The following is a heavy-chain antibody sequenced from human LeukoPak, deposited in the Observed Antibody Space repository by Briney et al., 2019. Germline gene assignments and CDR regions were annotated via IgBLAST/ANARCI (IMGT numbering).Heavy chain of an antibody. CDR2: IYYSGST. D-gene: IGHD5-12*01. CDR1: GGSISSGGYY. J-gene: IGHJ4*02. Sequence: PSETLSLTCTVSGGSISSGGYYWSWIRQHPGKGLECIGYIYYSGSTYYNPSRKSRVTTSVYTSKNQFAMKVSLLTAADTAVYYCASLYSGYGLFDYWGQGTLVSVSS. V-gene: IGHV4-31*03. CDR3: ASLYSGYGLFDY.